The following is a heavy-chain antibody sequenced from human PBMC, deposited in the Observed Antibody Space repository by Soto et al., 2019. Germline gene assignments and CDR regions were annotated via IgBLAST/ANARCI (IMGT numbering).Heavy chain of an antibody. J-gene: IGHJ3*02. CDR1: GYSFTSYW. CDR3: ARQGGEYYYDSSGYYLTAHDAFDI. Sequence: PGDSLKISCKGSGYSFTSYWIGWVRQMPGKGLEWMGIIYPGDSDTRYSPSFQGQVTISADKSISTAYLQWSSLKASDTAMYYCARQGGEYYYDSSGYYLTAHDAFDIWGQGTMVTVSS. CDR2: IYPGDSDT. V-gene: IGHV5-51*01. D-gene: IGHD3-22*01.